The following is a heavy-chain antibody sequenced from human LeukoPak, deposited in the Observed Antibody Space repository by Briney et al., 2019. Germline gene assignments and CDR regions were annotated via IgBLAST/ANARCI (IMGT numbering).Heavy chain of an antibody. CDR2: IIPILGIA. CDR3: AIHYYDSSGYSDY. Sequence: SVKVSCKASGGTFSSYTISWVRQAPGQGLEWMGRIIPILGIANYAQKFQGRVTITADKSTSTAYMELSSLRSEDMAVYYCAIHYYDSSGYSDYWGQGTLVTVSS. CDR1: GGTFSSYT. J-gene: IGHJ4*02. V-gene: IGHV1-69*02. D-gene: IGHD3-22*01.